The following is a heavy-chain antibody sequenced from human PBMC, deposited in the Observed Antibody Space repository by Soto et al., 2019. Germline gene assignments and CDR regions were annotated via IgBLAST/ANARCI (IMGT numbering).Heavy chain of an antibody. CDR1: GYTFTGYY. V-gene: IGHV1-2*02. J-gene: IGHJ5*02. Sequence: ASVKVSCKASGYTFTGYYMHWVRQAPGQGLEWMGWINPNSGGTNYAQKFQGRVTMTRDTSISTAYMELSRLGSDDTAVYYCARVPEQYCSSTSCYSNWFDPWGQGTLVTVSS. CDR2: INPNSGGT. CDR3: ARVPEQYCSSTSCYSNWFDP. D-gene: IGHD2-2*01.